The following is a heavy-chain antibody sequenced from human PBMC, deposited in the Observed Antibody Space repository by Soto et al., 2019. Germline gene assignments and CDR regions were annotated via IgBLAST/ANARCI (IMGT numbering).Heavy chain of an antibody. CDR1: GGTFNSHV. J-gene: IGHJ4*02. D-gene: IGHD2-2*01. V-gene: IGHV1-69*06. CDR3: ARVGGGYCSSTSCYGFDY. Sequence: SVKVSCKASGGTFNSHVITWVRQAPGQGLEWMGGIIPIFGTSNYAQKFQGRVTITADKSTSTAYMELSSLRSEDTAVYYCARVGGGYCSSTSCYGFDYWGQGTLVTVSS. CDR2: IIPIFGTS.